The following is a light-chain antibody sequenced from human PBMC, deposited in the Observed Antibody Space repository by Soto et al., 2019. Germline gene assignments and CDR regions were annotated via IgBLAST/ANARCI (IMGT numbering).Light chain of an antibody. CDR3: EAWDDSLYGAV. J-gene: IGLJ7*01. Sequence: QSVLTQPPSASGTPGQRVTISCSGSSSNIGANPITWYQQLPGTAPKLLIYNNDQRPSGVPDRFSASKSGTSASLAISGLQSEDEADYYCEAWDDSLYGAVLGGGTQLTVL. CDR2: NND. CDR1: SSNIGANP. V-gene: IGLV1-44*01.